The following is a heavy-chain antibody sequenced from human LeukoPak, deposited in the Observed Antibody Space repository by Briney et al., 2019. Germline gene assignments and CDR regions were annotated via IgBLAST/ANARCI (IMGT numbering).Heavy chain of an antibody. Sequence: GGSLRLSCAASGFTFSSYPIHWVRQALGKGLDWVALISSDGSDKKYADSVKGRFTISRDNSKNTLYLQMHSLRVEDTAVYYCARDHPADYWGQGTLVTVSS. CDR3: ARDHPADY. CDR1: GFTFSSYP. CDR2: ISSDGSDK. V-gene: IGHV3-30-3*01. J-gene: IGHJ4*02.